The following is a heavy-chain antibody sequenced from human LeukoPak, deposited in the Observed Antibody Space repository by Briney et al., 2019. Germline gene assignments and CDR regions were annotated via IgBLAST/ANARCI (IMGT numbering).Heavy chain of an antibody. CDR1: GFTFSSYA. Sequence: GGSLRLSCAASGFTFSSYAMSWVRQAPGKGLEWVSAISGSGGSTYYADSVKGRFTISRDNAKNSLYLQMNSLRAEDTAVYYCARAGSYSTLDYWGQGTLVPVSS. CDR3: ARAGSYSTLDY. J-gene: IGHJ4*02. V-gene: IGHV3-23*01. CDR2: ISGSGGST. D-gene: IGHD6-13*01.